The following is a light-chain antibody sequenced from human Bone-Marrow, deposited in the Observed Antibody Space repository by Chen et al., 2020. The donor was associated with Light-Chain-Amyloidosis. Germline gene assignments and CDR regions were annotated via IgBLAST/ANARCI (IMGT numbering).Light chain of an antibody. CDR3: SSYTITNTLV. J-gene: IGLJ1*01. CDR2: EVT. CDR1: RSDVGGDNH. Sequence: SALTQPAPGSGALGQSTTFSCTGPRSDVGGDNHFSWYQQHPDKAPKLMIYEVTNRPSWVPDRFSGSKSDNTASLTISGLQTEDEADYFCSSYTITNTLVFGSGTRVTVL. V-gene: IGLV2-14*01.